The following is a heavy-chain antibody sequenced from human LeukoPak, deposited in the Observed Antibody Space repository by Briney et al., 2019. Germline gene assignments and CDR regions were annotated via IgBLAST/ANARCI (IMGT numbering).Heavy chain of an antibody. J-gene: IGHJ4*02. D-gene: IGHD4-11*01. Sequence: GGSLRLSCAASGFIFSTYGMYWVRQAPGKGLEWVAFIRHDGSIKNYADSVKGRSTISRDNSKNTLYLQMNSLRAEDTAIYYCANPPTVTSFHYWGQGALVTVSS. V-gene: IGHV3-30*02. CDR1: GFIFSTYG. CDR3: ANPPTVTSFHY. CDR2: IRHDGSIK.